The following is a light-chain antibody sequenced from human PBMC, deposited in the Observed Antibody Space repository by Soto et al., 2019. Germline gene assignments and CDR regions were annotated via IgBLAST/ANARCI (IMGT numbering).Light chain of an antibody. Sequence: VLTQSPGTLSLSPGERATLSCRGSQSVDSNYLAWYQQKPGQAPRLLIYGASRRATGIPDRFSGGGSGTDFTLTISRLEPEDFAVYYCQQYSSGMFGQGTKVEMK. J-gene: IGKJ1*01. CDR3: QQYSSGM. CDR1: QSVDSNY. V-gene: IGKV3-20*01. CDR2: GAS.